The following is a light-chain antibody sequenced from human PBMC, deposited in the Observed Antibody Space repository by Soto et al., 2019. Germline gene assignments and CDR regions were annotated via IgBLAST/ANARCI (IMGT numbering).Light chain of an antibody. CDR3: QQRSNPFT. Sequence: PGERVPLSCRASQSVSSSYLTWYQQRPGQAPRLLIYGASNRATGIPDRFSGSGSGTDFTLTISSLEPEDFAVYYCQQRSNPFTFGQGTKVDIK. J-gene: IGKJ2*01. CDR1: QSVSSSY. V-gene: IGKV3D-20*02. CDR2: GAS.